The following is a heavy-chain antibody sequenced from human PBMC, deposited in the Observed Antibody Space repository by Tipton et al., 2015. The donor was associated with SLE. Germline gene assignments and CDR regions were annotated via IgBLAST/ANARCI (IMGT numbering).Heavy chain of an antibody. CDR1: GFTFDDFA. Sequence: SLRLSCAASGFTFDDFAMHWVRQAPGKGLEWFSSISWNGVRIVYADSVKGRFVTSRDNAQNSLYLQMNSLRTEDTAFYYCAKVVYDTSGYHFDYWGQGTLVTVSS. CDR3: AKVVYDTSGYHFDY. J-gene: IGHJ4*02. V-gene: IGHV3-9*01. CDR2: ISWNGVRI. D-gene: IGHD5/OR15-5a*01.